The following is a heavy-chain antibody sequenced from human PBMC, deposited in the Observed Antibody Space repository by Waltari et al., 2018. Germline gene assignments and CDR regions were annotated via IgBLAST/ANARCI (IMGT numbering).Heavy chain of an antibody. CDR2: IYHSGSR. J-gene: IGHJ6*03. V-gene: IGHV4-30-2*01. Sequence: QLQLQESGSGLVKPSQTLSLTCAVSGGSISSGGYSWSWIRQPPGKGLEWIGYIYHSGSRYTNPCPRRLGTLSVHRSKTQFSLKLSPATAADAAVYYCDGGPESRYYYMDVWGNGATGTIS. CDR3: DGGPESRYYYMDV. D-gene: IGHD3-10*01. CDR1: GGSISSGGYS.